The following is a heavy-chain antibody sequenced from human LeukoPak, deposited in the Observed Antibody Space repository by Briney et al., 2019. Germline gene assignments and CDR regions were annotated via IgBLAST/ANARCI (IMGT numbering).Heavy chain of an antibody. D-gene: IGHD3-3*01. J-gene: IGHJ6*02. Sequence: PSETLSLTCGVYGGSFSGYYWNWIRQPPGKGLEWIGEVIHSGSTNYNPSLKSRVTISVDTSKNQFSLKLNSVTPADTAVYYCARGLPRFFMDVWGQGTTVTVSS. CDR3: ARGLPRFFMDV. CDR2: VIHSGST. CDR1: GGSFSGYY. V-gene: IGHV4-34*01.